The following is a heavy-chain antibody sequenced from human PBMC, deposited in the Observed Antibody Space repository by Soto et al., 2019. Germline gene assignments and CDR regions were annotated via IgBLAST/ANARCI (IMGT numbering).Heavy chain of an antibody. CDR1: GFTFSSYA. Sequence: EVQLFESGGGLVQPGGSLRLSCAASGFTFSSYAMSWVRQAPGKGLEWVSAISGSGGSTYYADSVKGRFTISRDNSKNSLYMQMNSLRAEDTAVYCCAKVPPDARRPDYFDYWGQGTLVTVSS. V-gene: IGHV3-23*01. J-gene: IGHJ4*02. CDR3: AKVPPDARRPDYFDY. CDR2: ISGSGGST. D-gene: IGHD2-8*01.